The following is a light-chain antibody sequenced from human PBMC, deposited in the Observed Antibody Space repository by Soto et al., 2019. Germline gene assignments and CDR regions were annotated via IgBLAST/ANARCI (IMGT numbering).Light chain of an antibody. J-gene: IGLJ1*01. CDR1: SSDVGGYNF. CDR3: SSYTSSTTYV. Sequence: QSALTQPASVSGSPGQSITISCTGTSSDVGGYNFVSWYQQHPGKAPKVMIYDVTNRPSGVSNRFYGSKSGNTASLTISGLQAEDEADYYCSSYTSSTTYVFVTGTKLTVL. V-gene: IGLV2-14*03. CDR2: DVT.